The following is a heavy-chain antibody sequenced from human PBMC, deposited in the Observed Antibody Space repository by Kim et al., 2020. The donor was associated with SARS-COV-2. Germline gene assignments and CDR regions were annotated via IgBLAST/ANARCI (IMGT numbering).Heavy chain of an antibody. D-gene: IGHD3-10*01. CDR2: IVYSGNT. CDR1: GGSIRTYY. Sequence: SETLSLTCTVSGGSIRTYYWNWIRQPPGKGLEWIGYIVYSGNTNYNPSLKSRVTISVDTSKNQFSLKLTSLTAADTATYYCARDKRIQKVVDFGELKGFYGMDVWGQGTTVTVSS. CDR3: ARDKRIQKVVDFGELKGFYGMDV. V-gene: IGHV4-59*01. J-gene: IGHJ6*02.